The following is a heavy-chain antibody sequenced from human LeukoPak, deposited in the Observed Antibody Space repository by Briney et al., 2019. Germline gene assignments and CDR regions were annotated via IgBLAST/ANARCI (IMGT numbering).Heavy chain of an antibody. CDR3: ARRGIAAADY. D-gene: IGHD6-13*01. CDR2: IYPGDSDT. CDR1: GSSFTSYW. J-gene: IGHJ4*02. Sequence: GESLKISCKGSGSSFTSYWIGWVGRLPGKGLEWMGIIYPGDSDTRYSPSFQGQVTISADKSISTAYLQWSSLKASDTAMYYCARRGIAAADYWGQGTLVTVSS. V-gene: IGHV5-51*01.